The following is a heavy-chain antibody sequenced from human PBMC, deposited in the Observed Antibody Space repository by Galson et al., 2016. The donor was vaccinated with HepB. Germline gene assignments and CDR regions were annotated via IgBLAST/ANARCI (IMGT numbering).Heavy chain of an antibody. CDR2: IRSKANSYAT. D-gene: IGHD3-16*01. J-gene: IGHJ6*02. CDR3: TSSAYSDYSYYSGMDV. Sequence: SLRLSCAASGFMFSGSAMHWVRQASGKGLEWVGRIRSKANSYATVYAASVKGRFTIPRDDSKNTAYLQMNSLKTEDTAVYYCTSSAYSDYSYYSGMDVWGQGTTVTVSS. CDR1: GFMFSGSA. V-gene: IGHV3-73*01.